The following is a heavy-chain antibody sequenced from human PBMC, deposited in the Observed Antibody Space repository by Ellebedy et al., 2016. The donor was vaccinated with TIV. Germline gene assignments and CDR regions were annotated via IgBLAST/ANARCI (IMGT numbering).Heavy chain of an antibody. J-gene: IGHJ4*02. D-gene: IGHD2-8*01. CDR3: ARVNGFFDY. Sequence: SETLSLTCTVSGGSTSSYYWSWIRQPPGKGLEWIGYISYSGSTIYHPSLKSRVTLSLDTPKNQFSLRLSSLTAADTAVYYCARVNGFFDYWGQGTLVTVSS. CDR1: GGSTSSYY. V-gene: IGHV4-59*01. CDR2: ISYSGST.